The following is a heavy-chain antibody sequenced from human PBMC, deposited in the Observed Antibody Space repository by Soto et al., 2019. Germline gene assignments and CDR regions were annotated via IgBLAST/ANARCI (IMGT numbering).Heavy chain of an antibody. CDR3: AKLAAAGSHYFEY. CDR1: GHSFTSYW. J-gene: IGHJ4*02. Sequence: PGECLKISCTGSGHSFTSYWIVCVLPLPGKGLEWMGIIYPGDSDTRYSPSFQGQVTISADKSISTAYLQWSSLKASDTAMYYCAKLAAAGSHYFEYWGQGTLVTVSS. D-gene: IGHD6-13*01. CDR2: IYPGDSDT. V-gene: IGHV5-51*01.